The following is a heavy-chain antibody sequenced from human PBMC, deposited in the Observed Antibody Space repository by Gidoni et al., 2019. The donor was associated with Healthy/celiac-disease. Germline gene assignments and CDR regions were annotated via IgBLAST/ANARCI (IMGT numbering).Heavy chain of an antibody. J-gene: IGHJ3*02. Sequence: EVQLLESGGGLVQPGGSLRLSGAASGFTCSSTALSWVRQAPGKGLALVSALSGSVGSIYYAASVKGRFTLSRDNSKNMLYLQMNSLSAEDPAVYYCANVARNYYDSSGPAAAGAFDIWGQGTMVTVFS. D-gene: IGHD3-22*01. CDR2: LSGSVGSI. CDR3: ANVARNYYDSSGPAAAGAFDI. V-gene: IGHV3-23*01. CDR1: GFTCSSTA.